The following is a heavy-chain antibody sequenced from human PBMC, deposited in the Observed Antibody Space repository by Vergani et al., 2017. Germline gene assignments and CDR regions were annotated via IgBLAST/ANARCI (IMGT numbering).Heavy chain of an antibody. CDR2: ISWNSGSI. V-gene: IGHV3-9*01. Sequence: EVQLVESGGGLVQPGGSLRLSCAASGFTFDDYAMHWVRQAPGKGLEWVSGISWNSGSIGYADSVKGRFTISRDNAKNSLYLQMNSLRAEDTALYYCAKVAYSSGWYGHFDYWGQGTLVTVSS. CDR3: AKVAYSSGWYGHFDY. D-gene: IGHD6-19*01. CDR1: GFTFDDYA. J-gene: IGHJ4*02.